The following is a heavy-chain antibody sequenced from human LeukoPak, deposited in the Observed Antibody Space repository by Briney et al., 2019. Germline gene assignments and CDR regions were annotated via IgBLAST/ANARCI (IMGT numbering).Heavy chain of an antibody. CDR1: GFTFGSYA. Sequence: PGGSLRLSCTASGFTFGSYAMSWVRQAPGKGLECVSAISGSGGSTYYADSVKGRFTISRDNSKNTLYLQMNRLRVEDTAVYYCARKEIQIPLRYFDYWGQGSLVTVSS. J-gene: IGHJ4*02. CDR3: ARKEIQIPLRYFDY. D-gene: IGHD3-9*01. V-gene: IGHV3-23*01. CDR2: ISGSGGST.